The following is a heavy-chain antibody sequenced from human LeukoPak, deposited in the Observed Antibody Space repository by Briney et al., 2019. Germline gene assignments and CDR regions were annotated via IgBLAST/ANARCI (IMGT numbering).Heavy chain of an antibody. Sequence: GGSLRLSCSASGFTFSSYAMHWVRQAPGRGLEYVSAISSNGGSTYYADSVKGRFTISRDNSKNTLYLQMSSLRAEDTAVYYCVKARDSVYDYWGQGTLVTVSS. CDR3: VKARDSVYDY. J-gene: IGHJ4*02. CDR2: ISSNGGST. D-gene: IGHD5-24*01. V-gene: IGHV3-64D*06. CDR1: GFTFSSYA.